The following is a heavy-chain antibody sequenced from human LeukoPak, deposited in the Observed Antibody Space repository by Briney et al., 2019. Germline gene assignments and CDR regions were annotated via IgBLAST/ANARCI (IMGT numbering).Heavy chain of an antibody. CDR1: GVTFNKYA. CDR3: ASWGDDYSQFVS. V-gene: IGHV3-23*01. D-gene: IGHD4-11*01. J-gene: IGHJ4*02. Sequence: GGSLRLSCADSGVTFNKYAITWVRPAPGEGLEWVSVVSGSGENTNYAESVESSSSICSVNYRNTLFLQMNSFRTEGTFVYFCASWGDDYSQFVSWGQGTRVTVS. CDR2: VSGSGENT.